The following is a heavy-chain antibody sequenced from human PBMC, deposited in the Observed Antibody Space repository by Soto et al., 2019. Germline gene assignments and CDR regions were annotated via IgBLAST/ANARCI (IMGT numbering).Heavy chain of an antibody. D-gene: IGHD3-10*01. CDR2: ISGSGETT. CDR3: AKDRNLDTVRGAFDV. CDR1: GFTFSSYA. J-gene: IGHJ6*02. Sequence: GGSLRLSCAASGFTFSSYAMAWVRQASGKGLEWVSVISGSGETTYYADSVKGRFTISRDNSRNTLYLQMNSLKAEDTAVFYCAKDRNLDTVRGAFDVWGQGATVTVSS. V-gene: IGHV3-23*01.